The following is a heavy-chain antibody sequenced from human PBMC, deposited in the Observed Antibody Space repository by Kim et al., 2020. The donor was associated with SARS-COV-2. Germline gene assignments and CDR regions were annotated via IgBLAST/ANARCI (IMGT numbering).Heavy chain of an antibody. D-gene: IGHD3-22*01. V-gene: IGHV4-61*01. CDR3: ARVGYYYDSSDINWFDP. J-gene: IGHJ5*02. CDR1: GGSVSSGSYY. CDR2: IYYSGST. Sequence: SETLSLTCTVSGGSVSSGSYYWSWIRQPPGKGLEWIGYIYYSGSTNYNPSLKSRVTISVDTSKNQFSLKLSSVTAADTAVYYCARVGYYYDSSDINWFDPWGRGTLVTVSS.